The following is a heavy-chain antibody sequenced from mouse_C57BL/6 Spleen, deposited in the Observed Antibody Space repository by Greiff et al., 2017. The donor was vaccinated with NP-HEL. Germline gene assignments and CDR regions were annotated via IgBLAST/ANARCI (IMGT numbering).Heavy chain of an antibody. D-gene: IGHD2-5*01. CDR3: ARWNYSNSYWYFDV. CDR2: IDPSDSYT. CDR1: GYTFTSYW. Sequence: VQLQQPGAELVKPGASVKLSCKASGYTFTSYWMQWVKQRPGQGLEWIGEIDPSDSYTNYNQKFKGKATLTVDTSSSTAYMQLSSLTSEDSAVYYCARWNYSNSYWYFDVWGTGTTVTVSS. J-gene: IGHJ1*03. V-gene: IGHV1-50*01.